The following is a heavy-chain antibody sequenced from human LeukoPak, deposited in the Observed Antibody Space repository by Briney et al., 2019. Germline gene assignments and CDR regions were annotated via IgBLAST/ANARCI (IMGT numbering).Heavy chain of an antibody. D-gene: IGHD5-24*01. CDR2: ISYSGVS. CDR1: SAAISRSY. V-gene: IGHV4-59*08. Sequence: SETLSLTCTVPSAAISRSYWIWIRQTPGKGLEWIGYISYSGVSTYNPSLGSRVTISRDTSKNEVSLNLSSVTAADTAVYFCARLPEGGYATSLGWLDPWGQGTRVTVSS. CDR3: ARLPEGGYATSLGWLDP. J-gene: IGHJ5*02.